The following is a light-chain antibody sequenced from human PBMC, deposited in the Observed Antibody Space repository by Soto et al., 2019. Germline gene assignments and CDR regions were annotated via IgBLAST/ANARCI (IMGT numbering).Light chain of an antibody. Sequence: QAVVTQEPSLTVSPGGTVTLTCASSAGAVTSAYYTNWLQQKPGQAPRALIYSTSEKHSWTPARFLGSLLGGKAALTLSAAQPEDEADYYCLLYSGGAQVLFGGGTKLTVL. CDR1: AGAVTSAYY. V-gene: IGLV7-43*01. CDR3: LLYSGGAQVL. CDR2: STS. J-gene: IGLJ2*01.